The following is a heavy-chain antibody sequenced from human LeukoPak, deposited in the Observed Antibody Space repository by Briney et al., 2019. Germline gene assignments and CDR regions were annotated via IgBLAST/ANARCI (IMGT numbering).Heavy chain of an antibody. Sequence: PSETLSLTCAVYGGSFSSYYWSWIRQPPGKGLEWIGEINHSGSTNYNPSLKSRITISVDTSKNQFSLKLSSVTAADTAVYYCAREGYSVLQAFDYWGQGTLVTVSS. CDR1: GGSFSSYY. CDR2: INHSGST. V-gene: IGHV4-34*01. J-gene: IGHJ4*02. CDR3: AREGYSVLQAFDY. D-gene: IGHD6-13*01.